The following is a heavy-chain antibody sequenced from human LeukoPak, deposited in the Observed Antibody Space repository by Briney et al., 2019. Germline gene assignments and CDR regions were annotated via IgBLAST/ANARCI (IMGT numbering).Heavy chain of an antibody. V-gene: IGHV1-69*05. CDR2: IIPIFGTA. Sequence: ASVKVSCKASGGTFSSYAISWVRLAPGQGLEWMGGIIPIFGTANYAQKFQGRVTITTDESTSTAYMELSSLRSEDTAVYYCARGPREVAAAGRYYFDYWGQGTLVTVSS. CDR1: GGTFSSYA. D-gene: IGHD6-13*01. CDR3: ARGPREVAAAGRYYFDY. J-gene: IGHJ4*02.